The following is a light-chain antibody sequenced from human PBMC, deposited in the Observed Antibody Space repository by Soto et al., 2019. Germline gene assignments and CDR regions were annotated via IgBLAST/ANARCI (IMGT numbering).Light chain of an antibody. CDR2: EGS. V-gene: IGLV2-23*01. CDR1: SSDVGSYNL. Sequence: QSALTQPASVSGSPGQSITISCTGTSSDVGSYNLLSWYQQHPGKAPKLMIYEGSKPPSGVSNRFAGSKSGNTASLPTSGLQAEDEADDYCCSSSASSTWVFGGGTKLTVL. CDR3: CSSSASSTWV. J-gene: IGLJ3*02.